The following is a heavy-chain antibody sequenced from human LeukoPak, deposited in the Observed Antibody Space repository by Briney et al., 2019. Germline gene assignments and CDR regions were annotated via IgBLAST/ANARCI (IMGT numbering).Heavy chain of an antibody. Sequence: ASVKVSCKAPGYTFTSYYMHWVRQALGQGLECMGIINPSGGSTSYAQKFQGRVTMTRDTSTSTVYMELSSLKSEDTAVYDSARGYSSSWYRGWFDPWGQGTLVTVSS. V-gene: IGHV1-46*01. CDR3: ARGYSSSWYRGWFDP. J-gene: IGHJ5*02. CDR2: INPSGGST. CDR1: GYTFTSYY. D-gene: IGHD6-13*01.